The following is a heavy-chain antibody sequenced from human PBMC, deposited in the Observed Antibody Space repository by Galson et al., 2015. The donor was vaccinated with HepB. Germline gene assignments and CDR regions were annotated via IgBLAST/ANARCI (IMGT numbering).Heavy chain of an antibody. J-gene: IGHJ5*02. CDR3: ARVVPASLWFDP. D-gene: IGHD2-2*01. V-gene: IGHV4-39*01. Sequence: TLSLTCTVSGGSISSSSYYWGWIRQPPGKGLEWIGSIYYSGSTYYDPSLKSRVTISVDTSKNQFSLKLSSVTAADTAVYYCARVVPASLWFDPWGQGTLVTVSS. CDR2: IYYSGST. CDR1: GGSISSSSYY.